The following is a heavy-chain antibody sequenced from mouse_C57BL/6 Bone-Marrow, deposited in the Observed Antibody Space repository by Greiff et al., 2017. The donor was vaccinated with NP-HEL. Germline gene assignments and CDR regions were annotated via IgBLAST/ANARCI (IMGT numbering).Heavy chain of an antibody. CDR1: GYTFTDYN. Sequence: VQLQQSGPELVKPGASVKMSCKASGYTFTDYNMHWVKQSHGKSLEWIGYINPNNGGTSYNQKFKGKATLTVNKSSSTAYMELRSLTSEDSAVYYCARRGLPEVYFDYWGQGTTLTVSS. CDR2: INPNNGGT. D-gene: IGHD2-1*01. CDR3: ARRGLPEVYFDY. V-gene: IGHV1-22*01. J-gene: IGHJ2*01.